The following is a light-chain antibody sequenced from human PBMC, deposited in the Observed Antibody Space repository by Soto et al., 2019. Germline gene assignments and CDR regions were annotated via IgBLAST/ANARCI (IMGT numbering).Light chain of an antibody. CDR2: DVS. J-gene: IGLJ1*01. Sequence: QSALTQPASVSGSPGQSITISCTGTSSDVGGYNYVSWYQQHPGKAPKLMIYDVSSRPSGVSNRFSGAKSGNTASLTIPGLQTEDEADYYCSSYTSSSTPYVFGTGTKVTVL. CDR3: SSYTSSSTPYV. CDR1: SSDVGGYNY. V-gene: IGLV2-14*01.